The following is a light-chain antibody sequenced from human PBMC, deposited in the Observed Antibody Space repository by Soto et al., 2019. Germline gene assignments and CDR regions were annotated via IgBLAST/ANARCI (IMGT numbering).Light chain of an antibody. CDR2: GAS. Sequence: DIQMTQSPSSLSASLGDRVTITCRASQRITTYLNWYQQKPGKAPKLLIYGASSSQSGVPSRFSGSGYGTDFTLTISSLQPEDFATYYCQQSFSTPPGTFGPGTKVDIK. J-gene: IGKJ3*01. V-gene: IGKV1-39*01. CDR3: QQSFSTPPGT. CDR1: QRITTY.